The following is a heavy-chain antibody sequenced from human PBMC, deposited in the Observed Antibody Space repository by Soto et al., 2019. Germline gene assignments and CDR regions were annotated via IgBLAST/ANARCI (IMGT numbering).Heavy chain of an antibody. CDR2: IYYSGST. J-gene: IGHJ2*01. V-gene: IGHV4-39*01. CDR1: GGSISSSSYY. CDR3: ARRLRRVRSLRTGWYFDL. D-gene: IGHD6-19*01. Sequence: QLQLQESGPGLVKPSETLSLTCTVSGGSISSSSYYWGWIRQPPGKGLEWIGSIYYSGSTYYNPSLKSRVTISVDTSKNQFSLKLSSVTAADTAVYYCARRLRRVRSLRTGWYFDLWGRGTLVTVSS.